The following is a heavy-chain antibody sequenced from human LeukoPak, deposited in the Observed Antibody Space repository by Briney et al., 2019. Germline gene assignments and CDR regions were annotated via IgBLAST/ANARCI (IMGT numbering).Heavy chain of an antibody. D-gene: IGHD2/OR15-2a*01. CDR3: ARVSEYYYFDY. CDR1: GYTFTGYF. V-gene: IGHV1-2*02. Sequence: GASAKVSCKASGYTFTGYFMHWVRQAPGQGPEWMGWINPNSGGTNYAQKFQGRVIMTRDTSISTAYMELSRLRSDDTAVYYCARVSEYYYFDYWGQGTLVTVSS. CDR2: INPNSGGT. J-gene: IGHJ4*02.